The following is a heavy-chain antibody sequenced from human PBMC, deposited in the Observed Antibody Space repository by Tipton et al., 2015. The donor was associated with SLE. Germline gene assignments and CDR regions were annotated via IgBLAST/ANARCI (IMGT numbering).Heavy chain of an antibody. CDR3: ARDTGGYYYGLDV. CDR1: GGSISRYH. D-gene: IGHD1-14*01. V-gene: IGHV4-4*07. Sequence: TLSLTCTVSGGSISRYHWSWIRQPAEQELEWIGRIFTNGSTKYNPSLNSRVTMSVDTSKNQLFLKVTSVTAADTAVYYCARDTGGYYYGLDVWGQGTTVTVSS. J-gene: IGHJ6*02. CDR2: IFTNGST.